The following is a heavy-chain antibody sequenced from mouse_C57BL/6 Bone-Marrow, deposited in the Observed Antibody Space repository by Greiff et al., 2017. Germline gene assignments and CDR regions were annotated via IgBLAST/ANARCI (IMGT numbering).Heavy chain of an antibody. Sequence: VQLQQPGAELVIPGASVKLSCKASGYTFTSYWMHWVKQRPGQGLEWIGEIETSDSYTNYNQKFKGKSTLTVDKSSSTAYMQLSSLISADAAVYYCARGNLDGAMDYWGQGASVTVSS. CDR3: ARGNLDGAMDY. D-gene: IGHD2-3*01. CDR1: GYTFTSYW. CDR2: IETSDSYT. J-gene: IGHJ4*01. V-gene: IGHV1-69*01.